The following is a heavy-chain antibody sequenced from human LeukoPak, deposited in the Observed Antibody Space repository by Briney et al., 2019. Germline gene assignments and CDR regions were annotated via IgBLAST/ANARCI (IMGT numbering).Heavy chain of an antibody. J-gene: IGHJ5*02. V-gene: IGHV3-7*03. CDR1: GFTFSSYW. D-gene: IGHD3-10*01. CDR2: INQDGSEK. CDR3: ARDDLVTSSGSGWLDP. Sequence: PGGSLRLSCAASGFTFSSYWMSWVRQAPGEGLQWVANINQDGSEKNYADSVKGRFIISRDNAKSSLYLQMNSLRAEDTAVYFCARDDLVTSSGSGWLDPWGQGTLVTVSS.